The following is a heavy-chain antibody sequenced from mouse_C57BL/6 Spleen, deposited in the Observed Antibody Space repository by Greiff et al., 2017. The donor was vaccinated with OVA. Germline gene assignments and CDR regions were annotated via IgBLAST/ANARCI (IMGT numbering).Heavy chain of an antibody. Sequence: QVQLQQPGAELVKPGASVKLSCKASGYTFTSYWMHWVKQRPGQGLEWIGMIHPNSGSTNYNEKFKSKATLTVDKSSSTAYLQLSSLTSEDSAVYYCARSEGYGSSYGFAYWGQGTLVTVSA. CDR2: IHPNSGST. CDR1: GYTFTSYW. CDR3: ARSEGYGSSYGFAY. V-gene: IGHV1-64*01. D-gene: IGHD1-1*01. J-gene: IGHJ3*01.